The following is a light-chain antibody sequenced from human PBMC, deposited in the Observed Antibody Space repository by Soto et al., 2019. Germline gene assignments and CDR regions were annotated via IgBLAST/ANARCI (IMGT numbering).Light chain of an antibody. CDR1: QSISRW. CDR2: KAS. V-gene: IGKV1-5*03. J-gene: IGKJ1*01. CDR3: QQCYMGWT. Sequence: DIQMTQSPSTLSASLGDRVTITCQASQSISRWLAWYQQKPGKAPKLLIYKASSLESGVPSRFSGIGSGTEFTLSISSLQPEDFGTYYCQQCYMGWTFGQGTKWIS.